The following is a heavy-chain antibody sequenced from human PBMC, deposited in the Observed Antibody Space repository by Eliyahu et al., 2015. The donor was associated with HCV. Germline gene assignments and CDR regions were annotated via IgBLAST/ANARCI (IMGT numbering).Heavy chain of an antibody. Sequence: QVQLVESGGGVVQPGRSLRLSCSASGFTFSSYGMHWVRQAPGKGLEWVAVISYDGSNKYYADSVKGRFTISRDNSKNTLYLQMNSLRAEDTAVYYCAKDLPEREGFFDYWGQGTLVTVSS. CDR2: ISYDGSNK. D-gene: IGHD1-14*01. CDR3: AKDLPEREGFFDY. V-gene: IGHV3-30*18. CDR1: GFTFSSYG. J-gene: IGHJ4*02.